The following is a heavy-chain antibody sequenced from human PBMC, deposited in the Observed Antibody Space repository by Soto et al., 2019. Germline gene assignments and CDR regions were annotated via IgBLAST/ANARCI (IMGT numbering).Heavy chain of an antibody. J-gene: IGHJ6*02. D-gene: IGHD6-6*01. CDR2: INLNSGGT. CDR1: VYTFTGCY. CDR3: ARDGSSSSYSYGMDV. V-gene: IGHV1-2*04. Sequence: GASVKVSCKSSVYTFTGCYMHWVRQAPGQGLEWMGWINLNSGGTNYAQKFQGWVTMTRDTSISTAYMELSRLRSDDTAVYYCARDGSSSSYSYGMDVWGQGTTVTVS.